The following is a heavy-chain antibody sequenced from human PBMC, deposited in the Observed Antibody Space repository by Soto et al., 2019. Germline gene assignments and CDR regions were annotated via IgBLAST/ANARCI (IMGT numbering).Heavy chain of an antibody. Sequence: GGSLRLSCAASGFTFSSCWMTWVRQAPGKGLEWVAHIKSDGSEIGYVDSVKGRFTISRDNAKNSLYLQMNSLRTEDMGFFYCASDNFRDGYHFDSWGEGTLVTVSS. CDR2: IKSDGSEI. CDR1: GFTFSSCW. J-gene: IGHJ4*02. CDR3: ASDNFRDGYHFDS. V-gene: IGHV3-7*04. D-gene: IGHD5-18*01.